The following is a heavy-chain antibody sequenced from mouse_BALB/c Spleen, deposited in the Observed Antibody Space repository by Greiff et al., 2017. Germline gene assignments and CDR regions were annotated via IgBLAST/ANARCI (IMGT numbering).Heavy chain of an antibody. CDR2: IDPANGNT. V-gene: IGHV14-3*02. Sequence: EVKLQESGAELVKPGASVKLSCTASGFNIKDTYMHWVKQRPEQGLEWIGRIDPANGNTKYDPKFQGKATITADTSSNTAYLQLSSLTSEDTAVYYCAREDYYGTLFAYWGQGTLVTVSA. D-gene: IGHD1-1*01. CDR1: GFNIKDTY. J-gene: IGHJ3*01. CDR3: AREDYYGTLFAY.